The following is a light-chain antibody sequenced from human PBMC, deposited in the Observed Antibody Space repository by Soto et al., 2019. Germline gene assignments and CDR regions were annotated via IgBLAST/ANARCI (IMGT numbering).Light chain of an antibody. V-gene: IGKV3-20*01. Sequence: EIVLTQSPGTLSLSPGERATLSCRASQSVSSNNLAWYQQRPGQAPRVVIYGASTMATGIPERFSGSGSGTDFTLTISRLAPEDFAVYYCQQYGRSPFTFGPGTKVDIK. CDR1: QSVSSNN. CDR3: QQYGRSPFT. CDR2: GAS. J-gene: IGKJ3*01.